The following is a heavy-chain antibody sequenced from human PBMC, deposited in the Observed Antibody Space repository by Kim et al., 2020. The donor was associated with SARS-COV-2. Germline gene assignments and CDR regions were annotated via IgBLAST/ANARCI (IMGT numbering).Heavy chain of an antibody. CDR3: ARHTPYYYDSSGYYL. CDR2: IYPGDSGT. D-gene: IGHD3-22*01. J-gene: IGHJ5*02. V-gene: IGHV5-51*01. CDR1: GYSFTSYW. Sequence: GESLKISCKGSGYSFTSYWIGWVRQMPGKGLEWMGIIYPGDSGTRYSPSFQGQVTISADKSISTAYLQWSSLKASDTAMYYCARHTPYYYDSSGYYLWGQGTLVTVSS.